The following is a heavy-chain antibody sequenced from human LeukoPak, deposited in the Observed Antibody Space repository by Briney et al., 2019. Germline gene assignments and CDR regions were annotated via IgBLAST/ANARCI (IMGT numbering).Heavy chain of an antibody. CDR2: ISWNSGSI. J-gene: IGHJ4*02. CDR1: GFTFDDYA. CDR3: TKDRGSRQWLVAPDY. V-gene: IGHV3-9*03. Sequence: GGSLRLSCAASGFTFDDYAMHWVRQAPGKGLEWVSGISWNSGSIDYAGSVKGRFTISRDNAKNSLYLRMNSLRAEDMALYYCTKDRGSRQWLVAPDYWGQGTLVTVSS. D-gene: IGHD6-19*01.